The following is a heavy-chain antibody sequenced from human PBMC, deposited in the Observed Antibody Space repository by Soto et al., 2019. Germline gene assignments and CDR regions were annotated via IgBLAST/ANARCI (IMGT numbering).Heavy chain of an antibody. V-gene: IGHV4-4*07. CDR2: IFHTGAT. J-gene: IGHJ4*02. CDR1: SVSITSNY. Sequence: QVHLKESGPGLVKPSETLSLTCNVSSVSITSNYWNWVRQPAGKRREWIGRIFHTGATNVNSNLRSRVIMSIDTSKNQFSLKLRPVTAADTAVYYCARDSPSSGRSFDLWGQGILVTVSS. D-gene: IGHD1-26*01. CDR3: ARDSPSSGRSFDL.